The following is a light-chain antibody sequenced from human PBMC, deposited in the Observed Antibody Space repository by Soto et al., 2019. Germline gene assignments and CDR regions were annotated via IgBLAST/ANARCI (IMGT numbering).Light chain of an antibody. CDR3: SSHTSNSTMV. J-gene: IGLJ2*01. V-gene: IGLV2-14*01. Sequence: QSALTQPASVSGSPGQSITISCTGTSSDVGGYNYVSWYQQHPGKAPKLMIYDVSHRPSGVSNRFSGSKSGNTASLTISGLQPEDEADYSCSSHTSNSTMVFGGGTQLTVL. CDR2: DVS. CDR1: SSDVGGYNY.